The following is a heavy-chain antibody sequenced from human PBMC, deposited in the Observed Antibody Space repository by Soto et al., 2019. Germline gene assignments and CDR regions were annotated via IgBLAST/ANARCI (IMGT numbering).Heavy chain of an antibody. CDR1: GFTFSNHW. D-gene: IGHD6-19*01. Sequence: PGGSLRLSCAASGFTFSNHWIHWVRQAPGKGLVWVSRISSDGGVATYADSVKGRFTISRDNAKNTLYLRMNSLRAEDTAVYYCASAVADTRNGLDIWGQGTMVTVSS. CDR3: ASAVADTRNGLDI. CDR2: ISSDGGVA. J-gene: IGHJ3*02. V-gene: IGHV3-74*01.